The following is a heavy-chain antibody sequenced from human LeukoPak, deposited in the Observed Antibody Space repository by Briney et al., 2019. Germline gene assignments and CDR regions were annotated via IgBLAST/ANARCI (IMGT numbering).Heavy chain of an antibody. CDR2: ISGSSSYI. CDR3: ARDFERNFDWLLYTHAFVI. Sequence: GGAPRLSRAASGFSFSSYNMNWVRPAPGEGLGWGSSISGSSSYIYYADSVKGRFTISRDNAKNSLYLQMNSLRAEDTAVYYCARDFERNFDWLLYTHAFVIWGQGTMVTVSS. V-gene: IGHV3-21*06. CDR1: GFSFSSYN. D-gene: IGHD3-9*01. J-gene: IGHJ3*02.